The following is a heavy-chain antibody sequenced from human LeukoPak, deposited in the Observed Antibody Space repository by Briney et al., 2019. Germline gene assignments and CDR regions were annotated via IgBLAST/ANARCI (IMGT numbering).Heavy chain of an antibody. J-gene: IGHJ4*02. CDR3: ARGRVAGKPNDY. Sequence: SETLSLTCAVYGGSFSGYYWSWIRQPPGKGLEWIGEINHSGSTNYNPSLKSRVTMSVDTSKNQFSLKLSSVTAADTAVYYCARGRVAGKPNDYWGQGTLVTVSS. V-gene: IGHV4-34*01. D-gene: IGHD6-19*01. CDR1: GGSFSGYY. CDR2: INHSGST.